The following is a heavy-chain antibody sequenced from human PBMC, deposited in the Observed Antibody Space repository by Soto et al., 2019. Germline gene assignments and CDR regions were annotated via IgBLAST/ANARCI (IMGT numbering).Heavy chain of an antibody. J-gene: IGHJ5*02. D-gene: IGHD3-10*01. Sequence: SETLSLTCAVYGGSFSGYYWSWIRQPPGKGLEWIGEINHSGSTNYNPSLKSRVTISVDTSKNQFSLKLSSVTAADTAVYYCARVRRYYGSGSSQYNWFDPWSQGTLVTVSS. CDR2: INHSGST. CDR1: GGSFSGYY. CDR3: ARVRRYYGSGSSQYNWFDP. V-gene: IGHV4-34*01.